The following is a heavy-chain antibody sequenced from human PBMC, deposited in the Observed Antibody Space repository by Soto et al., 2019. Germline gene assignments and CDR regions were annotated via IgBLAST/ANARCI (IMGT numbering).Heavy chain of an antibody. CDR3: ARRGVAPIGGDFDY. CDR1: GFTVSSNY. CDR2: IYSGGST. V-gene: IGHV3-53*02. D-gene: IGHD3-10*01. J-gene: IGHJ4*02. Sequence: EVQLVETGGGLIQPGGSLRLSCAASGFTVSSNYMSWVRQAPGKGLEWVSVIYSGGSTYYADSVKGRFTISRDNSKNTLYLQVNSRRAEGTAVYYWARRGVAPIGGDFDYWGQGTLVTVSS.